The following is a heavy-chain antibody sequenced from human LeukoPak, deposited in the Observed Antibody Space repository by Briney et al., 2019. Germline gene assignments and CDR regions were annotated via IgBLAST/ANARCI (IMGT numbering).Heavy chain of an antibody. J-gene: IGHJ6*02. CDR2: IYYSGST. CDR1: GGSISSYY. CDR3: ARADPVVTGYYYYGMDV. Sequence: PSETLSLTCTVSGGSISSYYWSWIRQPPGNGLEWIGYIYYSGSTNYNPSLKSRVTISVDTSKNQFSLKLSSVTAADTAVYYCARADPVVTGYYYYGMDVWGQGTTVTVSS. D-gene: IGHD3-22*01. V-gene: IGHV4-59*01.